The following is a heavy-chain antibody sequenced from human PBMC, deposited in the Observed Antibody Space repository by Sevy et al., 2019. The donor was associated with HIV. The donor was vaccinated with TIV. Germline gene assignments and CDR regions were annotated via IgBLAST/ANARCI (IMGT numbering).Heavy chain of an antibody. D-gene: IGHD2-2*01. CDR3: ARAQGCSSTSCHPRRIFTYYGMDV. CDR1: GFTVSSNY. CDR2: IYSGGST. Sequence: GGSLRLSCAASGFTVSSNYMSWVRQAPGKGLEWVSVIYSGGSTYYADSVKGRFTISRDNSKNTLYLQMNSLRAEDTAGYYYARAQGCSSTSCHPRRIFTYYGMDVWGQGTTVTVSS. V-gene: IGHV3-53*01. J-gene: IGHJ6*02.